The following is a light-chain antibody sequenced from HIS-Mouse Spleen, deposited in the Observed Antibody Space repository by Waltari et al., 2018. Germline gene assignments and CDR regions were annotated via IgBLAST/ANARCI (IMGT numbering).Light chain of an antibody. V-gene: IGLV3-19*01. J-gene: IGLJ3*02. CDR3: NSRDSSGNHWV. CDR2: GKN. Sequence: SSELTQDPAVSVALGQTVRITCQGDSLRSYYASWDQQKPGQAPVLVIYGKNNRPSGIPDRFSCSSSGNTASLTITGAQAEDEADYYCNSRDSSGNHWVFGGGTKLTVL. CDR1: SLRSYY.